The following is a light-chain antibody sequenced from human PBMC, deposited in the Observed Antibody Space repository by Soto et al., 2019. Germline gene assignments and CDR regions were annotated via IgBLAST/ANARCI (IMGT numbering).Light chain of an antibody. CDR3: QQATSFPRT. J-gene: IGKJ1*01. Sequence: IQRTQSPSSVSASVGDRVTISCRASQGVTTWLAWYQQKPGRAPKLLIYAASTLQSGVPSRFSGSGSGTDFTLTISSLQPEDFATYYCQQATSFPRTFGQGTKVDIK. CDR2: AAS. V-gene: IGKV1-12*01. CDR1: QGVTTW.